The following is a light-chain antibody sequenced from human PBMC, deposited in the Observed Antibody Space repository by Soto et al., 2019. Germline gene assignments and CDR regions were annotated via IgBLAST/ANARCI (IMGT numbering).Light chain of an antibody. Sequence: QSVLTQPPSVSGAPGQRVTISCTGSSSNIGADYDVHWYQQLPGTAPKLLIYGNSNRPSGVPDRFSGSKSGTSASLAITGRQAEDEADYYCQSYDSSLSGYVFGTGTKLTVL. V-gene: IGLV1-40*01. J-gene: IGLJ1*01. CDR1: SSNIGADYD. CDR3: QSYDSSLSGYV. CDR2: GNS.